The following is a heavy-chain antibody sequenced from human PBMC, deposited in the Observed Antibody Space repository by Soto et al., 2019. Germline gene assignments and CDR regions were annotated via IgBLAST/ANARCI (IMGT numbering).Heavy chain of an antibody. V-gene: IGHV4-30-2*01. D-gene: IGHD3-10*01. CDR2: IYHSGST. CDR3: ARVQAITMVRGEGWFDP. Sequence: SETLSLTCAVSGGSISSGGYSWSWIRQPPGKGLEWIGYIYHSGSTYYNPSLKSRVTISVDRSKNQFSLKLSSVTAADTAVYYCARVQAITMVRGEGWFDPWGQGTLVTVSS. J-gene: IGHJ5*02. CDR1: GGSISSGGYS.